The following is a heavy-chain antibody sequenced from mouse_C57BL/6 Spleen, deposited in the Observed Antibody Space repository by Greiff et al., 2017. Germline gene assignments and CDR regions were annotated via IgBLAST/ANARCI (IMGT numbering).Heavy chain of an antibody. D-gene: IGHD3-1*01. V-gene: IGHV1-26*01. Sequence: EVQLQQSGPELVKPGASVKISCKASGYTFTDYYMNWVKQSHGKSLEWIGDINPNNGGTSYNQKFKGKATLTVDKSSSTAYMELRSLTSEDSAVYYCARSGYYDYWGQGTTRTVSS. J-gene: IGHJ2*01. CDR3: ARSGYYDY. CDR2: INPNNGGT. CDR1: GYTFTDYY.